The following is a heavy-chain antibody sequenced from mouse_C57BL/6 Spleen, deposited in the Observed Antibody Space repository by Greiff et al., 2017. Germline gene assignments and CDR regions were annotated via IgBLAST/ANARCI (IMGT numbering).Heavy chain of an antibody. CDR1: GYTFTSSW. V-gene: IGHV1-61*01. CDR2: IYPSARET. D-gene: IGHD2-4*01. CDR3: AREGVYYDYDGFAY. J-gene: IGHJ3*01. Sequence: QVQLQQPGAELVRPGSSVQLSCQASGYTFTSSWLAWVKQRPGQGLEGIGNIYPSARETHYNQKFKDKATLTVDKSSSTAYMQLSSLTSEDSAVYYCAREGVYYDYDGFAYWGQGTLVTVSA.